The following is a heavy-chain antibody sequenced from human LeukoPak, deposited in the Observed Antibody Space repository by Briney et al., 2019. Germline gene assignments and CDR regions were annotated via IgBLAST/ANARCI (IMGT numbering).Heavy chain of an antibody. V-gene: IGHV3-13*01. Sequence: GGSLRLSCAASGFTFSTYDMYWVRQATGKGLEWLSGIGKGGDTYYLGSVKGRFTISRDSAENSLYLQLNSLGAGDTAVYYCARSIAAAGYRYLDSWGQGTLVTVSS. CDR2: IGKGGDT. CDR3: ARSIAAAGYRYLDS. D-gene: IGHD6-13*01. CDR1: GFTFSTYD. J-gene: IGHJ4*02.